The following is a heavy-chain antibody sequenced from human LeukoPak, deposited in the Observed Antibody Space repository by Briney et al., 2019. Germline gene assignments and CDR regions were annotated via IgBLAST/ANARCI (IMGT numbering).Heavy chain of an antibody. CDR3: AKDANFGASYYYYMDV. J-gene: IGHJ6*03. CDR1: GFTFETYW. D-gene: IGHD3-3*01. Sequence: GGSLRLSCAASGFTFETYWMHWVRQAPGKGLEWVSGINWNGGSTGYADSVKGRFTISRDNAKNALYLQMNSLRAEDTAVYYCAKDANFGASYYYYMDVWGKGTTVTVSS. CDR2: INWNGGST. V-gene: IGHV3-20*04.